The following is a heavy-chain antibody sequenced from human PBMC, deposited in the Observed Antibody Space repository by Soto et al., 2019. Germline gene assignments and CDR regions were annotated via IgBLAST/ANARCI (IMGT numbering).Heavy chain of an antibody. CDR1: GYTFTSYG. V-gene: IGHV1-18*01. CDR2: ISAYNGNT. D-gene: IGHD6-19*01. CDR3: ARDRGSGWYDYYYGMDV. J-gene: IGHJ6*02. Sequence: QVQLVQSGAEVKKPGASVKVSCKASGYTFTSYGIGWVRQAPGQGLEWMGWISAYNGNTNYAQKLQGRVTMTTDTSTSTAYMELRSLRSDDTAVYYCARDRGSGWYDYYYGMDVWGQGTTVTVSS.